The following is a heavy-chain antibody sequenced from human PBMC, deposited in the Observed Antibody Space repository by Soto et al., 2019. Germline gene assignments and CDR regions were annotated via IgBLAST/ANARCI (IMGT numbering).Heavy chain of an antibody. V-gene: IGHV2-5*02. J-gene: IGHJ4*02. CDR2: IYWDDGK. CDR1: GFSLRTSGVC. CDR3: AHLTTGGFYFDY. Sequence: QITLKESGPTLVKPTQTLTLTCTFSGFSLRTSGVCVGWLRQPPGKALEWLALIYWDDGKRYSPSLKSRLTITKDTSKNQVVLRMTNMDPVDTATYYCAHLTTGGFYFDYWGQGTLVTVSS. D-gene: IGHD4-17*01.